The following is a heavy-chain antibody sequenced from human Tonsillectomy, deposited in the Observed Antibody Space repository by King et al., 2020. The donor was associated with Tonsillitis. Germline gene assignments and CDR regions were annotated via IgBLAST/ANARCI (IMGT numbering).Heavy chain of an antibody. V-gene: IGHV5-51*01. J-gene: IGHJ5*02. CDR3: ARLPIVGAPGNWFDP. Sequence: VQLVQSGAAVKKPGESLKISCKGSGYTFSNYWIAWVRQMPGKGLEWMGLIFPGDSDTRYSPSFQGQVTISADKSISTAYLQWSSLKAADSAMYYCARLPIVGAPGNWFDPWGQGTLVTVSS. CDR2: IFPGDSDT. D-gene: IGHD1-26*01. CDR1: GYTFSNYW.